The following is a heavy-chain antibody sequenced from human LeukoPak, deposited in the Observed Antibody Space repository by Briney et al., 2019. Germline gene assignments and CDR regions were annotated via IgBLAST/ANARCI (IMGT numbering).Heavy chain of an antibody. J-gene: IGHJ6*03. Sequence: GGSLRLSCAASGFTFSSYWMSWVRQAPGKGLEWVAHIKQDGGEKYYVDSVKGRFTISRDNAKNSLYLQMNSLRAEDTAVYYCAKKSRYYYYYMDVWGKGTTVTVSS. D-gene: IGHD6-13*01. V-gene: IGHV3-7*01. CDR2: IKQDGGEK. CDR3: AKKSRYYYYYMDV. CDR1: GFTFSSYW.